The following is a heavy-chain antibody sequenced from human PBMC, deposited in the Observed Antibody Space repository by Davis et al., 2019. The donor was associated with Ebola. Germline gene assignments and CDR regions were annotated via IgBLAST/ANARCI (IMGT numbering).Heavy chain of an antibody. CDR1: GGSFSGYY. V-gene: IGHV4-34*01. CDR2: INHSGSS. J-gene: IGHJ5*02. CDR3: ARALGYCRFDP. Sequence: GSRRLSCAVYGGSFSGYYWSWIRQPPGKGLQWIGEINHSGSSYYNPSLKSRVTISVDTSKNQFSLKLSSVTAADTAVYYCARALGYCRFDPWGQGTLVTVSS. D-gene: IGHD2-15*01.